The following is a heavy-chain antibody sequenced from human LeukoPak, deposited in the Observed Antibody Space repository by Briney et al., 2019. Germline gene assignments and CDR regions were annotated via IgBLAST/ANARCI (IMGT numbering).Heavy chain of an antibody. CDR2: IAGSGGST. CDR3: AKGGGSGWYWYFDV. Sequence: GGSLRLSCPASGFTFSSYAMSWVRQAPGKGLEWVSTIAGSGGSTYYADSVKGRFTISRDISKNTLYLQMNSLRADDTAVYYCAKGGGSGWYWYFDVWGRGALVTVSS. D-gene: IGHD6-19*01. V-gene: IGHV3-23*01. CDR1: GFTFSSYA. J-gene: IGHJ2*01.